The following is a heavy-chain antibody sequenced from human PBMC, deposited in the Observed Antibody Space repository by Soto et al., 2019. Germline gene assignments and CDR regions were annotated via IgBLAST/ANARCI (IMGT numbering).Heavy chain of an antibody. CDR1: GGTFSSYA. D-gene: IGHD3-10*01. CDR3: ARDHYGSGSYYRWFDP. Sequence: ASVKVSCKASGGTFSSYAISWVRQAPGQGLEWMGGIIPIFGTANYAQKFQGRVTITADESTSTAYMGLSSLRSEDTAVYYCARDHYGSGSYYRWFDPWGQGTLVTVSS. CDR2: IIPIFGTA. J-gene: IGHJ5*02. V-gene: IGHV1-69*13.